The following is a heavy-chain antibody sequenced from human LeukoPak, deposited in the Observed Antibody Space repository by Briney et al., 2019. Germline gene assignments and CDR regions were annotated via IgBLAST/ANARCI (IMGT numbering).Heavy chain of an antibody. V-gene: IGHV4-39*01. CDR3: ARHRYSAYASSDY. D-gene: IGHD5-12*01. CDR1: GGSISSTSYY. CDR2: IYYSGST. J-gene: IGHJ4*02. Sequence: SETLSLTCTVSGGSISSTSYYWGWIRQPPGKGLEWIGSIYYSGSTYYNPSLKSRVTISLATSKNQFSLKLSSVTAADTAVYYCARHRYSAYASSDYWGQRTLVTVSS.